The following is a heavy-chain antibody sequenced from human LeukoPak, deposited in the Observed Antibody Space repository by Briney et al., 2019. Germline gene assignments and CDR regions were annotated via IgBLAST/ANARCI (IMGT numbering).Heavy chain of an antibody. CDR1: GYTFTSYG. Sequence: ALVKVSCKASGYTFTSYGISWVRQAPGQGLEWMGWISAYNGNTNYAQKLQGRVTMTTDTSTSTAYMELRSLRSDDTAVYYCASPIVANYYGMDVWGQGTTVTVSS. CDR3: ASPIVANYYGMDV. D-gene: IGHD5-12*01. V-gene: IGHV1-18*01. CDR2: ISAYNGNT. J-gene: IGHJ6*02.